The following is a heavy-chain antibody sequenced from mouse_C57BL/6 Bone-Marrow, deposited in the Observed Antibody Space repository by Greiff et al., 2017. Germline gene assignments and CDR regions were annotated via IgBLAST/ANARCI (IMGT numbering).Heavy chain of an antibody. CDR1: GFTFSSYA. Sequence: DVMLVESGGGLVKPGGSLKLSCAASGFTFSSYAMSWVRQTPEKRLEWVATISDGGSYTYYPDNVKGRFTISRDNAKNNLYLQMSHLKSEDTAMYYCARDRDYYGSSPRIAYWGQGTLVTVSA. V-gene: IGHV5-4*01. D-gene: IGHD1-1*01. CDR3: ARDRDYYGSSPRIAY. CDR2: ISDGGSYT. J-gene: IGHJ3*01.